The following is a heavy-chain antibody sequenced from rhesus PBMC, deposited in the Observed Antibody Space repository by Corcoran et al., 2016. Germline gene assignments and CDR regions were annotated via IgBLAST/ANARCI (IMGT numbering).Heavy chain of an antibody. CDR3: AREFGGQLNSLDV. Sequence: QLQLQESGPGLVKPSETLSLPCAVSGGSISSNYWSWIRQPPGKGLEWVGRISGSRGSTDYNPPLKSRVTISTDTSKNQFSLKLGSVTAADTAVYYCAREFGGQLNSLDVWGRGVLVTVSS. CDR1: GGSISSNY. D-gene: IGHD6-25*01. J-gene: IGHJ5-2*02. CDR2: ISGSRGST. V-gene: IGHV4-173*01.